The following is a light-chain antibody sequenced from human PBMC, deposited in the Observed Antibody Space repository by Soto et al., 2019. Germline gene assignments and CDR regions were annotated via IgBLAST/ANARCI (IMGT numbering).Light chain of an antibody. J-gene: IGLJ1*01. CDR3: SSYTSSRAYV. Sequence: QSVLTQPASVSGSPGQSITISCTGTSSDVGGYNYVSWYQQQSGKAPKFMIHEVSNRPSGVSSRFSGSKSGNTASLTISGLQAEDEADYYCSSYTSSRAYVFGIGTKLTVL. V-gene: IGLV2-14*01. CDR1: SSDVGGYNY. CDR2: EVS.